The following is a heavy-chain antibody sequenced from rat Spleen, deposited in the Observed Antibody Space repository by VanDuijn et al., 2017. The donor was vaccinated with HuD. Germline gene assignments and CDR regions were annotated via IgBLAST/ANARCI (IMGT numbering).Heavy chain of an antibody. CDR3: VRANRESYAHFDY. CDR2: VRYDGDT. D-gene: IGHD1-12*01. V-gene: IGHV2S30*01. J-gene: IGHJ2*01. CDR1: GFSLTGNN. Sequence: QVQLKESGPGLVQPSQTLSLTCTVSGFSLTGNNVHWVRQRPGKGLEWMGRVRYDGDTYHKSGLKSRLSISRDTSKSQVFLRMSSLQTEDTATYYCVRANRESYAHFDYWGQGVVVTVSS.